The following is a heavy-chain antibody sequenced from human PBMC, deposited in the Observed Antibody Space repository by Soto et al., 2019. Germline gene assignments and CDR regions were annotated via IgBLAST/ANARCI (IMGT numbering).Heavy chain of an antibody. CDR1: GGSISSYY. CDR3: ARGLAAAGQLYHVSFDP. Sequence: SETLSLTCTVSGGSISSYYWSWIRQPPGKGLEWIGYIYYSGSTNYNPSLKSRVTISVDTSKNQFSLKLSSVTAADTAVYYCARGLAAAGQLYHVSFDPWGQGTLVTVSS. V-gene: IGHV4-59*01. CDR2: IYYSGST. J-gene: IGHJ5*02. D-gene: IGHD6-13*01.